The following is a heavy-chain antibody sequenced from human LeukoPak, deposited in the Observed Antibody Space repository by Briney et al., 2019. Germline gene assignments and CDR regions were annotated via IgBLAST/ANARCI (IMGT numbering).Heavy chain of an antibody. CDR3: TRRLMTTVNDY. V-gene: IGHV3-73*01. CDR2: IRSKANDHAT. CDR1: GFTFSGSA. Sequence: GGSLRLSCAASGFTFSGSAMHWVRQSPGKGLEWVGRIRSKANDHATEYAASVRGRFTISRDDSKNTAYLQMNSLKTEDTAVYYCTRRLMTTVNDYWGQGTLVTVSS. J-gene: IGHJ4*02. D-gene: IGHD4-17*01.